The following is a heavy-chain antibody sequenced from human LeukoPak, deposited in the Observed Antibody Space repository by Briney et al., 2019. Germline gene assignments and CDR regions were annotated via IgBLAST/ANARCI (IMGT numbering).Heavy chain of an antibody. D-gene: IGHD5-24*01. CDR3: ARDREMATIGHGAFDI. Sequence: SVKVFSKPSGCTLRSYAVGCARKVHGLGIVWKGIVIPIFGTANYAQKIQGRVTITTDESTSTAYMELSSLRSEDTAVYYCARDREMATIGHGAFDIWGQGTMVTVSS. CDR1: GCTLRSYA. J-gene: IGHJ3*02. V-gene: IGHV1-69*05. CDR2: VIPIFGTA.